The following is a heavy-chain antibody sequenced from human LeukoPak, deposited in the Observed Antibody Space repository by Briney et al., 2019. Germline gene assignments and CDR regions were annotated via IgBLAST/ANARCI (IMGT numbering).Heavy chain of an antibody. CDR2: IYYSGST. V-gene: IGHV4-59*11. CDR1: GGSISSHY. CDR3: ARDRYAFDF. Sequence: SETLSLTCTVSGGSISSHYWSWIRQSPGKGLEWIGYIYYSGSTNYNPSLKSRVTISVDTSKNQSSLKLSSVTAADTAVYYCARDRYAFDFWGQGTMVTVSS. J-gene: IGHJ3*01.